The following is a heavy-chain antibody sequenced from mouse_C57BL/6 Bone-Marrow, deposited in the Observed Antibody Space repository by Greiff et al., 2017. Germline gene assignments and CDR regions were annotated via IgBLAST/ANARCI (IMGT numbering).Heavy chain of an antibody. J-gene: IGHJ2*01. D-gene: IGHD1-1*01. CDR1: GYTFTDYY. CDR2: INPNNGGT. V-gene: IGHV1-26*01. CDR3: ARGAFYYYGSSPYYGDY. Sequence: EVQLHQSGPELVKPGASVKISCKASGYTFTDYYMNWVKQSPGKSLEWIGDINPNNGGTSYNQKFKGKATLTVDKSSSTAYMELRSLTSEDSAVYYCARGAFYYYGSSPYYGDYGGQGTTLTVSS.